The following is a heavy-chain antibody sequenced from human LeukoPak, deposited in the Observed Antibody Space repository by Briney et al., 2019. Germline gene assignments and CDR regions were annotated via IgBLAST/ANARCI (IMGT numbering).Heavy chain of an antibody. J-gene: IGHJ4*02. CDR1: GFTFDDYA. CDR3: AKDKRIVATYYFDY. Sequence: GGSLRLSCAASGFTFDDYAMHWVRQAPGKGPEWVSGISWNSGSIGYADSVKGRFTISRANAKNSLCLQMNSLRAEDTALYYCAKDKRIVATYYFDYWGQGTLVTVSS. CDR2: ISWNSGSI. V-gene: IGHV3-9*01. D-gene: IGHD5-12*01.